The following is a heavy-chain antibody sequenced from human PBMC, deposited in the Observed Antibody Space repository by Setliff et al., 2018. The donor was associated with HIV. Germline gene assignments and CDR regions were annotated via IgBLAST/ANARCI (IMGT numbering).Heavy chain of an antibody. Sequence: SETLSLTCIVSRGSISSTSHYWGWVRQSPGRRLEWIGSIYYSGRTYYNPSLKSRVTMSVDTSKNQFSLKLSSVTAADTAVYYCARHMGRAYYDYAGGSYRRGDAFDIWGLGTMVTVSS. J-gene: IGHJ3*02. V-gene: IGHV4-39*01. CDR1: RGSISSTSHY. CDR2: IYYSGRT. D-gene: IGHD3-16*02. CDR3: ARHMGRAYYDYAGGSYRRGDAFDI.